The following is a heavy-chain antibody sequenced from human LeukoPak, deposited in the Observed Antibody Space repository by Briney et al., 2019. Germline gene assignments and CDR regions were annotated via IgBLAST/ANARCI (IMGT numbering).Heavy chain of an antibody. CDR2: IYHNGNT. CDR3: ARDVDGYNPEAFDI. D-gene: IGHD5-24*01. Sequence: SETLSLTCAVSGGSISSGGYSWSWIRQPPGKGLEWIGYIYHNGNTYYSPSLKSRATISVGRSKNQLSLKLSSVTAADTAVYYCARDVDGYNPEAFDIWGQGTMVTVSS. V-gene: IGHV4-30-2*01. J-gene: IGHJ3*02. CDR1: GGSISSGGYS.